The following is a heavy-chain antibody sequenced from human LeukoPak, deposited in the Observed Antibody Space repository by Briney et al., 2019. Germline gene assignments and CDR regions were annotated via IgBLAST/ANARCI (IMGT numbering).Heavy chain of an antibody. V-gene: IGHV3-30*18. J-gene: IGHJ4*02. Sequence: PGRSLRLSCAASGFTFSSYGMHWVRQAPGKGLEGVAVISYDGSNKYYADSVKGRFTISRDNSKNTLYLQMNSLRAEDTAVYYCAKDLYDILTGYPWFYWGQGTLVTVSS. CDR2: ISYDGSNK. D-gene: IGHD3-9*01. CDR3: AKDLYDILTGYPWFY. CDR1: GFTFSSYG.